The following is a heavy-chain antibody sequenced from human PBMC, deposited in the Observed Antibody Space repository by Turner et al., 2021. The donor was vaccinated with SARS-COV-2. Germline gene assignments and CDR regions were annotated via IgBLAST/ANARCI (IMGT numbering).Heavy chain of an antibody. CDR3: ARANWGNYYYGMDV. CDR1: GFTFSSYG. D-gene: IGHD7-27*01. Sequence: QVQLVESGGGVVQPGRSLRLSCPASGFTFSSYGMHWVRQAPGKGLEWVALISYDGINKYYADSVKGRFTISRDNSKNTLYLQMNSLRAEDTAVYYCARANWGNYYYGMDVWGQGTTVTVSS. J-gene: IGHJ6*02. V-gene: IGHV3-30*03. CDR2: ISYDGINK.